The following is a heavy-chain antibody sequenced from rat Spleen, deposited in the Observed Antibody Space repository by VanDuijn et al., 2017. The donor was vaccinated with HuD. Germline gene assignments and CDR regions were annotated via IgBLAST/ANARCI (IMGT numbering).Heavy chain of an antibody. CDR1: GYSITSNY. CDR2: ISYSGTI. Sequence: EVQLQESGPGLVKPSQSLSLTCSVTGYSITSNYWGWIRKFPGNKMEWIGHISYSGTISYNPSLKSRISITRDTSKNQFFLQVNSVTTEDTATYYCAWERYNLFDYWGQGVMVTVSS. CDR3: AWERYNLFDY. V-gene: IGHV3-1*01. J-gene: IGHJ2*01. D-gene: IGHD1-5*01.